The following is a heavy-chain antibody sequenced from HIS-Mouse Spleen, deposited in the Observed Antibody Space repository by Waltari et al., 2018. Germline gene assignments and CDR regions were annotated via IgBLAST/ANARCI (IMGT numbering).Heavy chain of an antibody. J-gene: IGHJ2*01. Sequence: QLQLQESGPGLVKPSETLSLTCTVPGGSISSSSYYWGWIRQPPGKGLEWIGSICYSGSTYYNPSLKSRVTISVDTSKNQFSLKLSSVTAADTAVYYCAREIPYSSSWYDWYFDLWGRGTLVTVSS. CDR1: GGSISSSSYY. CDR3: AREIPYSSSWYDWYFDL. V-gene: IGHV4-39*07. CDR2: ICYSGST. D-gene: IGHD6-13*01.